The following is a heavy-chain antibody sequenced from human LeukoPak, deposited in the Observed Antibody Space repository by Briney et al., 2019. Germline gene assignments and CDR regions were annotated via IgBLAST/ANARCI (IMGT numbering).Heavy chain of an antibody. Sequence: PSETLSLTCTVSGGSISSYYWSWIRQPPGKGLEGIGYIYYSGSTNYNPSLKSRVTISVDTSKNQFSLKLSSVTAADTAVYYCARGYYYDSSGYFPFDYWGQGTLVTVSS. V-gene: IGHV4-59*01. J-gene: IGHJ4*02. CDR1: GGSISSYY. CDR2: IYYSGST. CDR3: ARGYYYDSSGYFPFDY. D-gene: IGHD3-22*01.